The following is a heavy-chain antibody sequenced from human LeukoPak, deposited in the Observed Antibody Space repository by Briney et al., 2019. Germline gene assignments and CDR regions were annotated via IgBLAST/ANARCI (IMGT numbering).Heavy chain of an antibody. V-gene: IGHV1-8*01. D-gene: IGHD2-2*01. CDR3: ARAQRYCAGTSCHAPVAY. CDR2: MNPNSGNT. Sequence: ASVKVSCKASGYTFTSYDINWVRQATGQGLEWMGWMNPNSGNTDYAPKFQGRVTMTRNTSITTAYMELSSLRSEDTAVYYCARAQRYCAGTSCHAPVAYWGQGTLVTVSS. J-gene: IGHJ4*02. CDR1: GYTFTSYD.